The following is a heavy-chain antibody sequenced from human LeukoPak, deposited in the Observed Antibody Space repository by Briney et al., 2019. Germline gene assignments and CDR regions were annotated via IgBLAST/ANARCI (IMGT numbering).Heavy chain of an antibody. CDR2: INAYNGNT. Sequence: ASVQVSCKASGYTFTSYGITWVRQAPGQWLEWMGWINAYNGNTNYAQKLQGRVTMTTDTSTSTAYMELRSLRSDDTAVYYCARRGLSDFYYSYMDVWGKGTTVTVSS. CDR1: GYTFTSYG. V-gene: IGHV1-18*01. D-gene: IGHD3-16*01. J-gene: IGHJ6*03. CDR3: ARRGLSDFYYSYMDV.